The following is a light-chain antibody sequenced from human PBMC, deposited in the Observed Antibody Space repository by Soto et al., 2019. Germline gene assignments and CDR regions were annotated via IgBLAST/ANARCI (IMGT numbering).Light chain of an antibody. CDR2: AAS. CDR3: QQYNSYSRT. Sequence: DIQVTQFPSSLSASVGDRVTITCRASQAIGNYLAWYQQKPGKVPKLLIYAASTLQSGVPSRFSGSRSGTDFTLTVSSLQPEDVATYYCQQYNSYSRTFGQGTKLEIK. V-gene: IGKV1-27*01. CDR1: QAIGNY. J-gene: IGKJ2*02.